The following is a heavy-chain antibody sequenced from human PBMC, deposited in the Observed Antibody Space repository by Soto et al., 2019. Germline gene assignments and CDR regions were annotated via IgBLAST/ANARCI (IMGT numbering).Heavy chain of an antibody. Sequence: SETLSLTCTVSGGSISDDKYYWTWIRQHPGKGLEWIGYSSSSGSTFYSASLKSRATIAVDTSKSHFSLNLSVVTAADTAIYYCARDSRHTITTFNWLDPWGQGILVTVSS. CDR3: ARDSRHTITTFNWLDP. V-gene: IGHV4-31*03. J-gene: IGHJ5*02. D-gene: IGHD4-4*01. CDR1: GGSISDDKYY. CDR2: SSSSGST.